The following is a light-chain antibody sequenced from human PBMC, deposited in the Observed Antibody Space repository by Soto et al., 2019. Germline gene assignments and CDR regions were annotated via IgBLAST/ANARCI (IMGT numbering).Light chain of an antibody. CDR2: GAS. CDR3: HQRSNRPLT. CDR1: ESDSSY. J-gene: IGKJ4*01. V-gene: IGKV3-11*01. Sequence: EIVLTQSPVTLSLSPGERATLSCRASESDSSYLDWYQQKPGQAPRLLIYGASYRATGIPARFSGSGSGTDFTLTISILEPEDFAVYYCHQRSNRPLTFGGGTKVEIK.